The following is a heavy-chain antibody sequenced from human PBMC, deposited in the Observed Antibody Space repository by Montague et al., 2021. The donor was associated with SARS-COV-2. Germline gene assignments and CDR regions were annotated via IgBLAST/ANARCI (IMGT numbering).Heavy chain of an antibody. CDR2: INHSGST. CDR3: ARGGRQWLVIDPRYYFDY. D-gene: IGHD6-19*01. V-gene: IGHV4-34*01. CDR1: GGSFSGYH. Sequence: SETLSLTCAVYGGSFSGYHWSWIRQPPGKGLEWIGEINHSGSTNYNPSLKCRVTISVDTSKNQFSLKLSSVTAADTAVYYCARGGRQWLVIDPRYYFDYWGQGTLVTVSS. J-gene: IGHJ4*01.